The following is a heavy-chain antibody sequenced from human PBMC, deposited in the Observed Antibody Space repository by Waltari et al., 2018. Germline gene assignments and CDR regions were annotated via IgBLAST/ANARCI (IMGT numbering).Heavy chain of an antibody. CDR2: IYNSGRT. Sequence: QVHLQESGPGLVKPSQTLSLTCTVSDASISGSNHYWSWIRQSPGKGLEWIGNIYNSGRTDFNPSLRSRVTISVDTSKNQFFLKLSSVTAADTAVYYCARGHQGDYPDPVSNWGQGTLVTVSS. V-gene: IGHV4-30-4*08. CDR1: DASISGSNHY. CDR3: ARGHQGDYPDPVSN. J-gene: IGHJ4*02. D-gene: IGHD4-17*01.